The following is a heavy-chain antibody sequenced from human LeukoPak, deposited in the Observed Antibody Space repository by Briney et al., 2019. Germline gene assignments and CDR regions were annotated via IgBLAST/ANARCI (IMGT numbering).Heavy chain of an antibody. CDR3: AKETHSTMVPGYAFDI. CDR2: ISWNGAKI. V-gene: IGHV3-9*01. J-gene: IGHJ3*02. D-gene: IGHD2-8*01. Sequence: GRSLRLSCAASGFTFDDYAIHWVRQAPGKGLEGVSGISWNGAKIVYADSVKGRFTISRDNAKNSLYLQMDSLGTEDTALYYCAKETHSTMVPGYAFDIWGQGTMVTVSS. CDR1: GFTFDDYA.